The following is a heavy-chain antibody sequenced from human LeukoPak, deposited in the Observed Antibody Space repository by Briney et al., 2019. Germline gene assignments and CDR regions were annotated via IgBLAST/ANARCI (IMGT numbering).Heavy chain of an antibody. V-gene: IGHV1-8*01. CDR3: ARGLSLRFLEWLPHQFDY. CDR2: MNPNSGNT. D-gene: IGHD3-3*01. J-gene: IGHJ4*02. CDR1: GSTFTSYD. Sequence: GASVKVSCKASGSTFTSYDINWERQATGQGLEWMGWMNPNSGNTGYAQKFQGIITMTRNTSISTAYMELSSLRSEDTAVYYCARGLSLRFLEWLPHQFDYWGQGTLVTVSS.